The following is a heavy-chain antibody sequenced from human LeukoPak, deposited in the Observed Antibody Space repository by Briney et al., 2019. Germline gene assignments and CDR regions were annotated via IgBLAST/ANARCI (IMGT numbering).Heavy chain of an antibody. CDR2: ISASGGNT. V-gene: IGHV3-23*01. CDR1: GFTFSTYA. J-gene: IGHJ4*02. CDR3: AKAWTYWYYFDY. D-gene: IGHD2-8*02. Sequence: GGSLRLSCAASGFTFSTYAITWVRQAPGKGLEWVSTISASGGNTYYADSVKGRFTISRDNSKNTLYLQMNSLRAEDTAIYYCAKAWTYWYYFDYWGQGTLVTVSS.